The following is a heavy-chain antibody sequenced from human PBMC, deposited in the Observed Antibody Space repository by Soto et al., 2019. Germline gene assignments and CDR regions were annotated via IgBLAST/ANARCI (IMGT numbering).Heavy chain of an antibody. Sequence: QVPLVQSGAEVKKPGASVKVSCKASGYTFTGYYMHWVRQAPGQGLEWMGWINPNSGGTNYAQKFQGWVTMTRDTSISTAYMELSRLRSDDTAVYYRARDLGSGSYVFDYWGQGTLVTVSS. CDR2: INPNSGGT. J-gene: IGHJ4*02. D-gene: IGHD1-26*01. V-gene: IGHV1-2*04. CDR1: GYTFTGYY. CDR3: ARDLGSGSYVFDY.